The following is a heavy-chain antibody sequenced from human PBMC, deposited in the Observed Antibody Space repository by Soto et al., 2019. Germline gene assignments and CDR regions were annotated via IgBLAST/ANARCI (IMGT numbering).Heavy chain of an antibody. J-gene: IGHJ4*02. Sequence: QITLKESGPTLVKPTQTLTLTCTFSGFSLSTSGVGVGWIRQPPGKALEWLALIYWDDDKRYSPSLKSRLTITKDTSKNQVVLTMTNMDPVDTATYYCAAFLVVPAAIPAPFDYWGQGTLVTVSS. CDR3: AAFLVVPAAIPAPFDY. D-gene: IGHD2-2*01. CDR1: GFSLSTSGVG. V-gene: IGHV2-5*02. CDR2: IYWDDDK.